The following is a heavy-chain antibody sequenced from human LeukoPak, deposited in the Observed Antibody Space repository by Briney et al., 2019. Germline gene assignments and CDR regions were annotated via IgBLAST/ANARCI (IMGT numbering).Heavy chain of an antibody. V-gene: IGHV3-21*01. Sequence: GGSLRLSCAASGFTFSSYSMNWVRQAPGKGLEWVSSISSSSSYIYYADSVKGRFTISRDNSKNTLYLQMNSLRAEDTAVYYCARGERYFDWLLGYWGQGTLVTVSS. CDR2: ISSSSSYI. D-gene: IGHD3-9*01. CDR3: ARGERYFDWLLGY. CDR1: GFTFSSYS. J-gene: IGHJ4*02.